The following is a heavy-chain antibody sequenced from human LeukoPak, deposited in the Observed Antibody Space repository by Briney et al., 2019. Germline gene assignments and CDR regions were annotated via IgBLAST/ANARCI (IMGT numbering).Heavy chain of an antibody. D-gene: IGHD4-17*01. CDR2: IYPGDSDT. Sequence: GESLKISCKGSGYRFTSYWIGWVRPLPGKGLEWMGIIYPGDSDTRYSPSFQGQVTISADKSISTAYLQWSSLKASDTAMYYCARHMVSGPSTVTTPFDYWGQGTLVTVSS. V-gene: IGHV5-51*01. CDR1: GYRFTSYW. CDR3: ARHMVSGPSTVTTPFDY. J-gene: IGHJ4*02.